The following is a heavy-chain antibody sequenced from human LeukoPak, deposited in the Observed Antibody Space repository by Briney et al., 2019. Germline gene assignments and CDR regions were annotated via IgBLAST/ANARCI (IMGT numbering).Heavy chain of an antibody. V-gene: IGHV4-4*07. Sequence: PSETLSLTCTVSGASFSSYYWTWIRQPAGKGLEWIGRIYNSGTTNYSPSLESRVTMSLDTSKNPFSLSLSSVTAADTAVYYCARDRLGATGHWRIDVWGRGTLVTVSS. CDR1: GASFSSYY. D-gene: IGHD1-26*01. J-gene: IGHJ2*01. CDR2: IYNSGTT. CDR3: ARDRLGATGHWRIDV.